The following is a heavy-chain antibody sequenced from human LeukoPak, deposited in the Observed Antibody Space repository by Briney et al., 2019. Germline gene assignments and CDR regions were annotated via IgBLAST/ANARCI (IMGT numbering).Heavy chain of an antibody. D-gene: IGHD3-3*01. CDR1: GYTFSGYY. J-gene: IGHJ6*03. CDR2: INPNSGGT. V-gene: IGHV1-2*02. CDR3: ARDTIFGVVTRPYYYYMDV. Sequence: ASVKVSCKASGYTFSGYYMHWVRQAPGQGLEWMGWINPNSGGTNYAQKFQGRVTMTRDTSISTAYMELSRLRSDDTAVYYCARDTIFGVVTRPYYYYMDVWGKGTTVTVSS.